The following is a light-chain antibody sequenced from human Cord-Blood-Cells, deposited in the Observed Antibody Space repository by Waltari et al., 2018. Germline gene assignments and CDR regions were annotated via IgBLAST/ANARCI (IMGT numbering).Light chain of an antibody. Sequence: QSALTQPASVSGSPGQSITISCTGTSSDVGGYHHAPWYQQHPGKAPKLMIYEVSNRPSGVSNRFSGSKSGNTASLTISGLQAEDEADYYCSSYTSSSTWVFGGGTKLTVL. CDR2: EVS. V-gene: IGLV2-14*01. J-gene: IGLJ3*02. CDR1: SSDVGGYHH. CDR3: SSYTSSSTWV.